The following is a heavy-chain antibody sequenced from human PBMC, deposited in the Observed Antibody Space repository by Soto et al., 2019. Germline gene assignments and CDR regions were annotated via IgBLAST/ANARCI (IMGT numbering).Heavy chain of an antibody. J-gene: IGHJ6*03. Sequence: GGSLRLSCAASGFTFSSYAMSWVRQAPGKGLEWVSAISGSGGSTYYAGSVKGRLTISRDNSKNTLYLQMNSLRAEDTAVYYCAKGLLCSGGSCSDYYYYYMDVWGKGTTVTVSS. D-gene: IGHD2-15*01. CDR1: GFTFSSYA. CDR3: AKGLLCSGGSCSDYYYYYMDV. V-gene: IGHV3-23*01. CDR2: ISGSGGST.